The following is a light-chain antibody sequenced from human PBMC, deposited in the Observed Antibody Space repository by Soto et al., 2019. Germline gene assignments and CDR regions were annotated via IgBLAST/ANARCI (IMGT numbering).Light chain of an antibody. CDR3: QQRSNWPLYT. Sequence: IVLTQSPAALSLSPGERATLSCRASHSVDTYLAWYQQKPGQPPRLLIYDASNRATGIPDRFSGSGSGTEFTLNISSLEPEDFAVYDCQQRSNWPLYTFGPGTKLEIK. V-gene: IGKV3-11*01. CDR2: DAS. J-gene: IGKJ2*01. CDR1: HSVDTY.